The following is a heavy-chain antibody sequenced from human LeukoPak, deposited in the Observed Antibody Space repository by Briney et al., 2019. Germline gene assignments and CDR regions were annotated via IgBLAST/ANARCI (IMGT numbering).Heavy chain of an antibody. V-gene: IGHV3-66*01. CDR1: GFTVSSSY. J-gene: IGHJ4*02. Sequence: GGSLRLSCAASGFTVSSSYMNWVRQAPGKGLEWVSLIYSGGGTYYADSVKGRLTISRDNSKNTVYLQMNSLRAEDTAVYYCARSSAPLQVGDFDYWGQGTLVTVSS. CDR3: ARSSAPLQVGDFDY. CDR2: IYSGGGT. D-gene: IGHD1-26*01.